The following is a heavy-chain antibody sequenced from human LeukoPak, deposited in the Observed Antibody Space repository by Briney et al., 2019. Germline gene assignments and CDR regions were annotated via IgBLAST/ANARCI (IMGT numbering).Heavy chain of an antibody. CDR2: IYYSGST. V-gene: IGHV4-30-4*01. CDR1: SGSISSGDYY. Sequence: PSETLSLTCTVSSGSISSGDYYWSWIRQPPGKGLEWIGYIYYSGSTYYNASLKSRVTISRDTSKNQFSLKLNSVTAADTAVYYCARDRNYYGSGSLNWFDPWGQGTLVTVSS. CDR3: ARDRNYYGSGSLNWFDP. D-gene: IGHD3-10*01. J-gene: IGHJ5*02.